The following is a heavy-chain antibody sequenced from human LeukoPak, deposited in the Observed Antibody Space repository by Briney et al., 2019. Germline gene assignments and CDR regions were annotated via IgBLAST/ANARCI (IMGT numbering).Heavy chain of an antibody. CDR2: ISYDGSNK. Sequence: GGSLRLSCAASGFTFSSYGMHWVRQAPGEGLEWVAVISYDGSNKYYADSVKGRFTISRDNSKNTLYLQMNSLRAEDTAVYYCAKDRPGAAIDYWGQGTLVTVSS. V-gene: IGHV3-30*18. CDR1: GFTFSSYG. CDR3: AKDRPGAAIDY. D-gene: IGHD1-26*01. J-gene: IGHJ4*02.